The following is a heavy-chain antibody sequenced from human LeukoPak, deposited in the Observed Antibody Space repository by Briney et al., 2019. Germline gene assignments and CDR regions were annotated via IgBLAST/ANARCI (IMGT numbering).Heavy chain of an antibody. V-gene: IGHV5-10-1*01. CDR2: IDPSDSYT. CDR3: ARQRGANWFDP. Sequence: GESLKISCKGSGYTFTSYWIAWVRQMPGKGLEWMGRIDPSDSYTNYSPSFEGHVTISADKSIDTAYLQWSSLKASDTAIYFCARQRGANWFDPWGQGTLVTVSS. J-gene: IGHJ5*02. CDR1: GYTFTSYW.